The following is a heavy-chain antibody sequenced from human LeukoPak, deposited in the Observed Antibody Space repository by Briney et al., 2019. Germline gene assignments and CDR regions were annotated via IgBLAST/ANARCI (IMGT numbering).Heavy chain of an antibody. CDR1: GFTFSSYA. D-gene: IGHD2-15*01. CDR3: ARDRGSGFDY. CDR2: ISYDGSNK. J-gene: IGHJ4*02. V-gene: IGHV3-30*01. Sequence: GGSLRLSCAASGFTFSSYAMHWVRQAPGKGLEWVAVISYDGSNKYYADSVKGRFTIFRDNSKNTLYLQMNSLRAEGTAVYYCARDRGSGFDYWGQGTLVTVSS.